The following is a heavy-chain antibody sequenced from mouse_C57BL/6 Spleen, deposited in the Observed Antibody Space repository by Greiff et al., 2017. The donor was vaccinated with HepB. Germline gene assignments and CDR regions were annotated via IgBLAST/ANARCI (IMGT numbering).Heavy chain of an antibody. CDR3: VRETKNGYYDYDVGYFDV. CDR2: IRSKSSNYAT. D-gene: IGHD2-4*01. CDR1: GFTFNTYA. Sequence: EVMLVESGGGLVQPKGSLKLSCAASGFTFNTYAMHWVRQAPGKGLEWVARIRSKSSNYATYYADSVKDRFTISRDDSQSMLYLQMNNLKTEDTAMYYCVRETKNGYYDYDVGYFDVWGTGTTVTVSS. J-gene: IGHJ1*03. V-gene: IGHV10-3*01.